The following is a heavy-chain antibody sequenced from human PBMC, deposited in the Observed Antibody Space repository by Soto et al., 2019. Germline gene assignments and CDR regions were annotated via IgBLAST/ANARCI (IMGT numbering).Heavy chain of an antibody. Sequence: PGESLKISCKGSGYSFTSYWISWVRQMPGKGLEWMGRIDPSDSYTNYSPSFQGHVTISADRSISTAYLQWSSLKASDTAMYYCARLENYYDSGGYPVPPGDSFDYWGQGTLVTVSS. CDR2: IDPSDSYT. CDR3: ARLENYYDSGGYPVPPGDSFDY. CDR1: GYSFTSYW. D-gene: IGHD3-22*01. J-gene: IGHJ4*02. V-gene: IGHV5-10-1*01.